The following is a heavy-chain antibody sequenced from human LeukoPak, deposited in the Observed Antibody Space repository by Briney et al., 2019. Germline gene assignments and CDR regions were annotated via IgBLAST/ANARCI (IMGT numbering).Heavy chain of an antibody. CDR1: GGSIRSHY. CDR3: ARHYETSGYYFDY. CDR2: IYYTGST. Sequence: SETLSLTCAVSGGSIRSHYWSWIRQPPGKGLERIGYIYYTGSTNYNPSLKSRVTISVDTSKNQFSLKLSSVTAADTAVYYCARHYETSGYYFDYWGQGSLVTVSS. V-gene: IGHV4-59*11. J-gene: IGHJ4*02. D-gene: IGHD3-22*01.